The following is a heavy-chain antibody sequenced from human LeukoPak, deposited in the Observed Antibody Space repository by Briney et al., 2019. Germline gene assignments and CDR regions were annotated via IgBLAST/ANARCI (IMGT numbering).Heavy chain of an antibody. Sequence: PGRSIILACATAAFNFSSNCMHWVRQDPAKERVWVAVISYDGSTKYHADSVKDRFTISRDNSKNTLYLQLNSLRAEDTAFYYCVKPLGHYSSVWYRLDCWSQGTLVTASS. CDR2: ISYDGSTK. J-gene: IGHJ4*02. V-gene: IGHV3-30*18. CDR3: VKPLGHYSSVWYRLDC. D-gene: IGHD6-19*01. CDR1: AFNFSSNC.